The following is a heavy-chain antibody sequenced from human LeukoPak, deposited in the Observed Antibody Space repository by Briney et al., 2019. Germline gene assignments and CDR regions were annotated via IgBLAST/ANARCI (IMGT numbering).Heavy chain of an antibody. CDR2: IYSTGST. CDR1: GGSISSGSYY. D-gene: IGHD5-12*01. CDR3: AKDIQTWPRFPDY. V-gene: IGHV4-61*02. Sequence: SETLSLTCTVSGGSISSGSYYWSWIRQSAGKGLEWIGRIYSTGSTSYNPSLTSRVTISRDTSKNQFSLNLSSVTAADTAVYYCAKDIQTWPRFPDYWGQGTLVTVSS. J-gene: IGHJ4*02.